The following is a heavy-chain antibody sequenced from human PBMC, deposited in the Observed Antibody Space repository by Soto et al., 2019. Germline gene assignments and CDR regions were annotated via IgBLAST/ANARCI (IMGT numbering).Heavy chain of an antibody. V-gene: IGHV1-69*12. Sequence: QVQLVQSGAEVKKPGSSVKVSCKASGGTFSSYAISWVRQAPGQGLEWMGGIIPVFGTANYAQKFQGRVTITAYESTSTAYMELSSLRSEATAVYYCATVRYSDYDWGCYYFDYWGQGTLVTVSS. CDR3: ATVRYSDYDWGCYYFDY. CDR2: IIPVFGTA. J-gene: IGHJ4*02. D-gene: IGHD5-12*01. CDR1: GGTFSSYA.